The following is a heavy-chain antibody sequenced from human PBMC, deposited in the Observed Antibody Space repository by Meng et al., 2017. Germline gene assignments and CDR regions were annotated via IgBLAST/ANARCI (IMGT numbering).Heavy chain of an antibody. CDR2: IRAYNGNT. CDR3: ARDRGSGVWGLGPAVGYFDY. D-gene: IGHD7-27*01. CDR1: GYTLISYG. J-gene: IGHJ4*02. V-gene: IGHV1-18*01. Sequence: VQMLQSAGVVKTHGAQVKVSVKASGYTLISYGISWVRQAHGQGLEWMRWIRAYNGNTNYAQKLQVRVTMTKDTSTSTAYMELRSLRSDDTAVYYCARDRGSGVWGLGPAVGYFDYWGQGTLVTVSS.